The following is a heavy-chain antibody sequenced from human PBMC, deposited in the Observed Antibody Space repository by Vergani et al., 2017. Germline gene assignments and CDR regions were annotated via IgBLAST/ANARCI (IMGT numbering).Heavy chain of an antibody. D-gene: IGHD3-3*01. CDR1: GGSISSGVYY. Sequence: QVQLQESGPGLVKPSQTPSLTCTVSGGSISSGVYYWGWIRQHPGKGLEWIGYIYYSGSTYYNPSLKSRVNISVDTSKNQFSLKLSSVTAADTAVYYCARRIFGVVMDVFDYWGQGTLVTVSS. CDR2: IYYSGST. V-gene: IGHV4-31*03. CDR3: ARRIFGVVMDVFDY. J-gene: IGHJ4*02.